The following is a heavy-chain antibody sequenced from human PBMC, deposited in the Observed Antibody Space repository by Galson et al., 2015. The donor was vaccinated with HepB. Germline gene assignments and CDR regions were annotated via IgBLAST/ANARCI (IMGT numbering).Heavy chain of an antibody. CDR3: ALSVEAANYYDSRLQY. V-gene: IGHV5-51*01. Sequence: QSGAEVKDPGESLKISCKTSGYTFTGIWIAWVRQRPGKGLEWMAIIFTGDSATRYSPSFQGQVTVSVDKSTKTAYLQWTSVKASDTAIYYCALSVEAANYYDSRLQYWGQGTLVTVSS. CDR1: GYTFTGIW. J-gene: IGHJ4*02. D-gene: IGHD3-22*01. CDR2: IFTGDSAT.